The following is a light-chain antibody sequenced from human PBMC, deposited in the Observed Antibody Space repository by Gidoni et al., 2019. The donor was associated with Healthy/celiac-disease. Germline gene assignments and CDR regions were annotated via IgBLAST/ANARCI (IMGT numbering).Light chain of an antibody. CDR2: GAS. J-gene: IGKJ4*01. V-gene: IGKV3-15*01. CDR1: QSVSSN. CDR3: QQYGNSPPLT. Sequence: EIVLTQSPATLSVSPGERATLSCSASQSVSSNLAWYQQKPGQAPRLLIYGASTRATGIPARFSGSGSGTEFTLTISSLQSEDFAVYYCQQYGNSPPLTFGEGTRLEIK.